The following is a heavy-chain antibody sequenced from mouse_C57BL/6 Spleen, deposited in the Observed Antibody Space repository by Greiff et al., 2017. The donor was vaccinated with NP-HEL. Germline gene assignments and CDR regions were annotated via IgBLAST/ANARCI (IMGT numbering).Heavy chain of an antibody. V-gene: IGHV5-4*03. Sequence: EVKLVGSGGGLVKPGGSLKLSCAASGFTFSSYAMSWVRQTPEKRLEWVATISDGGSYTYYPDNVKGRFTISRDNAKNNLYLQMSHLKSEDTAMYYCARARQLRYFDYWGQGTTLTVSS. D-gene: IGHD3-2*02. CDR2: ISDGGSYT. CDR3: ARARQLRYFDY. CDR1: GFTFSSYA. J-gene: IGHJ2*01.